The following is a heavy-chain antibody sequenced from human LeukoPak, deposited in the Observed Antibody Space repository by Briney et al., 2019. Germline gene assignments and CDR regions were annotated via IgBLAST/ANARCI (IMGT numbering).Heavy chain of an antibody. J-gene: IGHJ4*02. V-gene: IGHV3-30*18. D-gene: IGHD1-1*01. CDR2: ISYEGKNK. CDR3: AKESWKFDY. Sequence: PGRSLRLSCAASGFTFSDHAMHWVRKAPGKGLEWVSVISYEGKNKYYGDSVKGRFTISRDNSKNTLYLQMNSLRPEDTAVYYCAKESWKFDYWGQGALVTVSS. CDR1: GFTFSDHA.